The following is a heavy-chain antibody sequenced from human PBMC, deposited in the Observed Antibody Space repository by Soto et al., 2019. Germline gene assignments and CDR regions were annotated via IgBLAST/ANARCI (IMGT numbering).Heavy chain of an antibody. CDR2: LNPKSGGT. CDR3: AKDLTRQLAYWLDP. Sequence: GASVKVSCKASGFTFSDYYMHWVRGAPGQGLEWMGWLNPKSGGTTYAQKFQGRVTLTRDTSIATAYLTLTSLTSDDTALYYCAKDLTRQLAYWLDPWGQGTQVTVSS. D-gene: IGHD6-6*01. J-gene: IGHJ5*02. CDR1: GFTFSDYY. V-gene: IGHV1-2*02.